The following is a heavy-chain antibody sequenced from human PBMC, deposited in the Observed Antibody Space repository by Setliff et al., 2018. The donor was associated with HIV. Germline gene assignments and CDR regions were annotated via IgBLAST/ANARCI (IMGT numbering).Heavy chain of an antibody. Sequence: GGSLRLSCEASGFTVSSSYMAWVRQAPGKGLEWVSTIYSDGSTYHRDSVRGRFTLSRDNSKNTVYLQVGSLRPDDTAMYYCARSRPYNSALDYWGQGTLVTAPQ. J-gene: IGHJ4*02. CDR3: ARSRPYNSALDY. CDR2: IYSDGST. V-gene: IGHV3-66*02. D-gene: IGHD6-25*01. CDR1: GFTVSSSY.